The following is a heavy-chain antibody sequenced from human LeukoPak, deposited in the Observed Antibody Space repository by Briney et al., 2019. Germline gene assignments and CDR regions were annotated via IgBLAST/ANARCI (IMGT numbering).Heavy chain of an antibody. CDR3: ARDRDDYVWGSYPPHWFDP. CDR1: GFTFSSYW. V-gene: IGHV3-7*01. D-gene: IGHD3-16*01. Sequence: GGSLRLSCAASGFTFSSYWMSWVCQAPGEGLEWVANIKQDGSEKYYVDSVKGRFTISRDNAKNSLYLQMNSLRAEDTAVYYCARDRDDYVWGSYPPHWFDPWGQGTLVTVSS. J-gene: IGHJ5*02. CDR2: IKQDGSEK.